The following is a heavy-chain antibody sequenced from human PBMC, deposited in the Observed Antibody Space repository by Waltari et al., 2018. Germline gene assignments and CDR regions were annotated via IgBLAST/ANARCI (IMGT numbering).Heavy chain of an antibody. CDR3: ATSPTRSF. Sequence: EVQLVETGGGSFQPGASLRLPCAASGLTVGNNYMSWVSQAPGKGLEGVSVIYSGGTTQYADAVKGRFTISRDSSKNTLYLQMNSLRVEDTAVYYCATSPTRSFWGQGTLVAVSS. CDR2: IYSGGTT. D-gene: IGHD2-15*01. J-gene: IGHJ4*02. CDR1: GLTVGNNY. V-gene: IGHV3-53*02.